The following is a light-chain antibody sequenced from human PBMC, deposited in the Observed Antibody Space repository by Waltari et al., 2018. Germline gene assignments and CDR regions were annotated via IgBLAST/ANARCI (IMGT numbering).Light chain of an antibody. CDR1: QSISSW. J-gene: IGKJ2*01. V-gene: IGKV1-5*03. Sequence: DIQMTQSPSTLSASVGDRITITCRASQSISSWLAWYQQKPGRAPKLLIYKASSLESGVPSRFSGSGSGTEFTLTISSLQPDDFATYYCQQYNSSFXQGTKLEIK. CDR3: QQYNSS. CDR2: KAS.